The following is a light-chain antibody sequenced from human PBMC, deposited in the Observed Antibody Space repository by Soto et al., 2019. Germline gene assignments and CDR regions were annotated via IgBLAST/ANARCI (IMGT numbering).Light chain of an antibody. CDR1: QSVTSN. CDR2: AAS. V-gene: IGKV3-15*01. CDR3: QQYNNWPQS. J-gene: IGKJ2*01. Sequence: EIVMTQSPATLSVSPGERATLSCRATQSVTSNLAWYQQKPGQAPRLLIYAASTRATGIPARFSGSGSGTEFTLTISSLQSEDVAVYYCQQYNNWPQSFGQGTKLEIK.